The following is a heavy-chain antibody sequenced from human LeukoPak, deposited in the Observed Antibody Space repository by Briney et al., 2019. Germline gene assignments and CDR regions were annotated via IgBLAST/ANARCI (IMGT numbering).Heavy chain of an antibody. CDR3: ATPLDYYDSSGYHQGGD. V-gene: IGHV3-7*03. CDR1: GFTFSSYW. J-gene: IGHJ4*02. Sequence: GGSLRLSCAASGFTFSSYWMTWVRQAPGKGLEWVANIKQDGSKKNYVDSVKGRFTISKDNAKNSLYLQMNSLRAEDTAVYYCATPLDYYDSSGYHQGGDWGQGTLVTVSS. CDR2: IKQDGSKK. D-gene: IGHD3-22*01.